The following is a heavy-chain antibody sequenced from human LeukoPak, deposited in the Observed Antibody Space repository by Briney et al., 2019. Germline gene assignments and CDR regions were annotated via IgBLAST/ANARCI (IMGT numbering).Heavy chain of an antibody. V-gene: IGHV3-74*01. CDR1: GFTFSSNW. D-gene: IGHD6-19*01. CDR3: ANMAVPA. CDR2: INSDGSTI. J-gene: IGHJ5*02. Sequence: GGSLRLSCAASGFTFSSNWMSWVRQAPGKGLVWVSRINSDGSTITYADSVKGRFTISRDNAKNTLYLQMNSLRAEDTAVYYCANMAVPALGQGTLVTVSS.